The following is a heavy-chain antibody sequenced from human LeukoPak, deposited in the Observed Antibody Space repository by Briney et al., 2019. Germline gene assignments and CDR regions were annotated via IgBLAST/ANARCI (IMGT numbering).Heavy chain of an antibody. D-gene: IGHD6-19*01. V-gene: IGHV3-48*03. Sequence: GGSLTLSCAASGFTLSHYEMNWVRQAPGKGLEWLSYISSSASSIYYADSVKGRFTISRDNAKKSVYLQVNSLRAEDTAVYYCARCPNSSCWIYYFDYWGQGTLVTVSS. CDR1: GFTLSHYE. J-gene: IGHJ4*02. CDR2: ISSSASSI. CDR3: ARCPNSSCWIYYFDY.